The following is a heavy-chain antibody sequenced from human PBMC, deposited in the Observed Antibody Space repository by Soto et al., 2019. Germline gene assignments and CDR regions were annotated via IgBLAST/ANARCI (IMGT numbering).Heavy chain of an antibody. CDR2: MNPNSGNT. J-gene: IGHJ6*03. D-gene: IGHD2-15*01. CDR1: GYTSTSYD. V-gene: IGHV1-8*01. Sequence: ASVKVSCKASGYTSTSYDINWVRQATGQGLEWMGWMNPNSGNTGYAQKFQGRVTMTRNTSISTAYMELSSLRSEDTAVYYCARVTVVSLSAGLDPVDPMATYYYYYYMDVWGKGTTVTVSS. CDR3: ARVTVVSLSAGLDPVDPMATYYYYYYMDV.